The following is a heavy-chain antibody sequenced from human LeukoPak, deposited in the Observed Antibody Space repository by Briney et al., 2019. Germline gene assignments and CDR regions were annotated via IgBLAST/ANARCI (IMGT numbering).Heavy chain of an antibody. CDR3: ATADWESFYFDS. CDR2: TSYSEGM. V-gene: IGHV4-31*03. J-gene: IGHJ4*02. D-gene: IGHD1-26*01. Sequence: SDTLSLTCIVSGGSVSRGGYYWNWIRQHPGEGLEWIEFTSYSEGMYYNPSLMSRITISVDRSQNQFSLKMRDVTAADTAVYFCATADWESFYFDSWGQGALVAVSS. CDR1: GGSVSRGGYY.